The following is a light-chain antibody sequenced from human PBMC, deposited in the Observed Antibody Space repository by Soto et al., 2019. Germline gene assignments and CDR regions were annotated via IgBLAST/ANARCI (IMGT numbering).Light chain of an antibody. J-gene: IGLJ3*02. V-gene: IGLV2-11*01. CDR1: SSDVGGYNH. Sequence: QSALTQPRSVSGSPGQSVTISCIGTSSDVGGYNHVSWYQHHPGKAPKLMICDVSKRPSGAPDRFSGSKSGNTASLTISGLQAEDEADYYCCSYAGSYTRVFGGGTKLTVL. CDR2: DVS. CDR3: CSYAGSYTRV.